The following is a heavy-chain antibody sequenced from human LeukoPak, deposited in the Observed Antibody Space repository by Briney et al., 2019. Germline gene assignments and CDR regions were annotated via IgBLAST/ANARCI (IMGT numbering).Heavy chain of an antibody. CDR3: VRLRWELLAPYFDH. V-gene: IGHV4-59*01. D-gene: IGHD2-15*01. J-gene: IGHJ4*02. Sequence: KSSETLSLTCSVSTASTNTYDLSWIRQSPGKGLEWIGHIYHSGSTDYNPSFKSRVTISIDMSKKEFSLKLTSVTVADTAMYYCVRLRWELLAPYFDHWGQGAFVIVSS. CDR1: TASTNTYD. CDR2: IYHSGST.